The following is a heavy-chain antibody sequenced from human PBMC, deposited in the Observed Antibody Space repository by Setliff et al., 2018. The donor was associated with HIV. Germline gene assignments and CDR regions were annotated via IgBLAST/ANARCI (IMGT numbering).Heavy chain of an antibody. V-gene: IGHV1-69*08. CDR3: ASGMRWDTAMGDAFDI. D-gene: IGHD5-18*01. Sequence: GASVKVSCKASGGTFSSYSISWVRQAPGQGLEWMGRIIPIFGTANYAQTFQGRVTITADKSTSTAYMELRSLKSDDTAIYFCASGMRWDTAMGDAFDIWGQGTMVTVSS. J-gene: IGHJ3*02. CDR2: IIPIFGTA. CDR1: GGTFSSYS.